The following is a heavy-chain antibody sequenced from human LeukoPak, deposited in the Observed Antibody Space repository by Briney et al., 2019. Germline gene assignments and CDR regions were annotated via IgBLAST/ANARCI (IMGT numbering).Heavy chain of an antibody. Sequence: GGSLRLSCAASGFTFSSYWMNWVRQAPGKGLEWVSSISSSSSYIYYADSVKGRFTISRDNAKNSLYLQMNSLRAEDTAVYYCAKDPHYYDSSGYYNGYYFDYWGQGTLVTVSS. CDR2: ISSSSSYI. D-gene: IGHD3-22*01. CDR1: GFTFSSYW. J-gene: IGHJ4*02. V-gene: IGHV3-21*01. CDR3: AKDPHYYDSSGYYNGYYFDY.